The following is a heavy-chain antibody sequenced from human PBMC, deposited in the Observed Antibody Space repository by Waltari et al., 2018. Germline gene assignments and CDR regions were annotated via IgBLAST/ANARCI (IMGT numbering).Heavy chain of an antibody. CDR1: GGSFSGHY. CDR2: INHRGNI. V-gene: IGHV4-34*02. Sequence: VQLQQWGARLLKPSETLSLPCAVSGGSFSGHYSSWIRQAPGKGLEWIGEINHRGNINHNPSLKSRVTISVDTSKSQFSLSLNSVTAADTAVYYCARNSRDGHRLPGIIAYWGQGSLVTVSS. J-gene: IGHJ4*02. D-gene: IGHD2-21*01. CDR3: ARNSRDGHRLPGIIAY.